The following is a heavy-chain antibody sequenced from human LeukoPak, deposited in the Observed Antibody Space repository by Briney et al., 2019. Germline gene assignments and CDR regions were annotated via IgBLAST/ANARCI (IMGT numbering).Heavy chain of an antibody. J-gene: IGHJ4*02. CDR1: GYTFSTYW. D-gene: IGHD2-21*01. CDR2: INPDGSRS. V-gene: IGHV3-74*01. Sequence: GGSLRLACAASGYTFSTYWMPSVRQVPGKGLVWVSRINPDGSRSSYADSVKGRFTISRDNAKNTLFLQMNSLRAEDTAVYYCSRDTFGDHDYWGRGTLVTVSS. CDR3: SRDTFGDHDY.